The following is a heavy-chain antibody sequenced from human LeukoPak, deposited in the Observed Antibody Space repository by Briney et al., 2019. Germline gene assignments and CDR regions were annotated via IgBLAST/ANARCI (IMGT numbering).Heavy chain of an antibody. Sequence: GGSLRLSCAASGSTFSNYWMYWVRQAPGKGLVWVSRIKPDGSSTSYADSVKGRFTISRDNAKNTLYLQMNSLRAEDTAVYYCATLVTFGAFDVWGQGTVVTVSS. CDR1: GSTFSNYW. CDR3: ATLVTFGAFDV. D-gene: IGHD4-11*01. CDR2: IKPDGSST. J-gene: IGHJ3*01. V-gene: IGHV3-74*01.